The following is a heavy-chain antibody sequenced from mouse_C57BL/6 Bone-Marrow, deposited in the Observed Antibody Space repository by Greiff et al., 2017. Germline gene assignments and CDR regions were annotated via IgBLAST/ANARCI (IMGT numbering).Heavy chain of an antibody. CDR3: ARSLPGYFDV. CDR2: IYPGDGDT. J-gene: IGHJ1*03. CDR1: GYAFSSYW. Sequence: QVQLQQSGAELVKPGASVKISCKASGYAFSSYWMNWVKQRPGTGLEWIGQIYPGDGDTNYNGKFKGKATLTADKSSSTAYMQLSSLTSEDSAVYFCARSLPGYFDVWGTGTTVTVAS. V-gene: IGHV1-80*01.